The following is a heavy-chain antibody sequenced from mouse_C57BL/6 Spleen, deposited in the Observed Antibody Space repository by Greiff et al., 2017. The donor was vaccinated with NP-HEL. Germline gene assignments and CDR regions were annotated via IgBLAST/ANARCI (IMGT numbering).Heavy chain of an antibody. CDR1: GFNIKDYY. CDR3: ASRPGSSPDWYFDV. V-gene: IGHV14-2*01. CDR2: IDPEDGET. J-gene: IGHJ1*03. D-gene: IGHD1-1*01. Sequence: EVKLMESGAELVKPGASVKLSCTASGFNIKDYYMHWVKQRTEQGLEWIGRIDPEDGETKYAPKFQGKATITADTSSNTAYLQLSSLTSEDTAVYYCASRPGSSPDWYFDVWGTGTTVTVSS.